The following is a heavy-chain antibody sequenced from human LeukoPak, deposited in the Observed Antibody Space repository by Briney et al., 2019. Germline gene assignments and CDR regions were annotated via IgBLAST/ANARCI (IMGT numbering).Heavy chain of an antibody. CDR1: GYTFTGYY. V-gene: IGHV1-2*06. CDR2: INPNSGGT. D-gene: IGHD3-10*01. J-gene: IGHJ4*02. CDR3: ARDQVMVRGALRLRVLGY. Sequence: ASVKVSCKASGYTFTGYYMHWVRQAPGQGLEWMGRINPNSGGTNYTQKFQGRVTMTRDTSISTAYMELSRLRSDDTAVYYCARDQVMVRGALRLRVLGYWGQGTLVTVSS.